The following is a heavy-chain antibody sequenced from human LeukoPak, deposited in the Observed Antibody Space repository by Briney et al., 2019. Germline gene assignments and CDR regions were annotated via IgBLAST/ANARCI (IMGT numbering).Heavy chain of an antibody. CDR2: SIPILGIA. J-gene: IGHJ4*01. V-gene: IGHV1-69*02. D-gene: IGHD6-13*01. CDR3: ASSPGSSSCRSTIDY. Sequence: SVKVSCTASGWTLSIYTISWVGQATGQGKEWRGRSIPILGIANTAQQLPGKVTITADKSTSTAHMELSSLRSEDTALYHCASSPGSSSCRSTIDYLGQGTLVTVSS. CDR1: GWTLSIYT.